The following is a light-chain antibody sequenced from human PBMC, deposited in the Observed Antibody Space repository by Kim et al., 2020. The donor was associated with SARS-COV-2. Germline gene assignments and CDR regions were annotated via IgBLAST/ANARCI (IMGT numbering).Light chain of an antibody. J-gene: IGKJ2*01. CDR3: QKYNTAPYT. CDR2: AAS. V-gene: IGKV1-27*01. CDR1: QGIRNY. Sequence: DIQMTQSPSSLSASVGDRVIITCRASQGIRNYLAWYQQRAGKVPRLLIHAASTLQSGVPSRFSGSGSGTDFTLTITSLQPEDVATYYCQKYNTAPYTFGQGTKLEI.